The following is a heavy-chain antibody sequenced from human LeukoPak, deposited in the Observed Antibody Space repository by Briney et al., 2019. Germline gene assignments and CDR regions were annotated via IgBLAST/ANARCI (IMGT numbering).Heavy chain of an antibody. V-gene: IGHV3-74*01. D-gene: IGHD3-10*02. CDR2: INSEGSIT. Sequence: GGALRLSCAASGFTFSSYWMHWVRQAPGKGLVWVSRINSEGSITSYADSVKGRFTISRDNAKNTLYLQMNSLRAEDTAVYFCAREMKLFGTNRGAFDICGQGKMVTVSS. CDR1: GFTFSSYW. J-gene: IGHJ3*02. CDR3: AREMKLFGTNRGAFDI.